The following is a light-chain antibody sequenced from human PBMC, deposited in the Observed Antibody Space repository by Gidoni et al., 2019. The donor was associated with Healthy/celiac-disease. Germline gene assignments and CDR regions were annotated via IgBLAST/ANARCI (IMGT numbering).Light chain of an antibody. CDR2: GAS. CDR3: QQYNNWPPSCT. V-gene: IGKV3-15*01. J-gene: IGKJ1*01. Sequence: EIVMTQSPATLSVSPGERATLSCRASQSVSSNLAWYQQKPGQAPRLLIYGASTRATGIPARFSGSGSGTEFTLTISSLQSEDFAVYYCQQYNNWPPSCTFXQXTKVEIK. CDR1: QSVSSN.